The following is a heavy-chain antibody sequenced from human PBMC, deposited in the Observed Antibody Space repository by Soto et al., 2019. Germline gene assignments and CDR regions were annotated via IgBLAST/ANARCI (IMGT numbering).Heavy chain of an antibody. CDR1: GFTFSDYY. CDR2: RSQFSTGK. Sequence: QVQVVESGGGLVKPGGSLRLSCKTSGFTFSDYYMGWVRQAPGKGLQWVSYRSQFSTGKHYADFVRGRFTISRDNAESSLFLQMSSLTADDTAIYYCARWSSAFDHWGQGTAVTVSS. J-gene: IGHJ4*02. CDR3: ARWSSAFDH. V-gene: IGHV3-11*01.